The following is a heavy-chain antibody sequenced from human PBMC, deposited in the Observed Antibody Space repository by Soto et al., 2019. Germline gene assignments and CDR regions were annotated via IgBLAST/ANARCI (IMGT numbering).Heavy chain of an antibody. J-gene: IGHJ6*03. CDR1: GYTFTSYA. Sequence: ASVKVSCKASGYTFTSYAMHWVRQAPGQRLEWMGWINAGNGNTKYSQKFQGRVTITRDTSASTAYMELSSLRSEDTAVYYCEREKYGDYVLRYYYYMDVWGKGTTVTVSS. CDR3: EREKYGDYVLRYYYYMDV. CDR2: INAGNGNT. V-gene: IGHV1-3*01. D-gene: IGHD4-17*01.